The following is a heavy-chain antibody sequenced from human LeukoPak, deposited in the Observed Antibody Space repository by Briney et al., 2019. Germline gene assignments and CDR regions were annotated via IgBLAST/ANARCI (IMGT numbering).Heavy chain of an antibody. Sequence: SETLSLTCTVSGVSIRSGSYYWSWIRQPAGKGLEWIGRIYTSGTTNYNPSLKSRVTISVDTSKNQFSLKLSSVTAADTAVYYCARRVGGSYYGYSYYYYMDVWGKGTTVTISS. CDR2: IYTSGTT. J-gene: IGHJ6*03. CDR1: GVSIRSGSYY. D-gene: IGHD1-26*01. CDR3: ARRVGGSYYGYSYYYYMDV. V-gene: IGHV4-61*02.